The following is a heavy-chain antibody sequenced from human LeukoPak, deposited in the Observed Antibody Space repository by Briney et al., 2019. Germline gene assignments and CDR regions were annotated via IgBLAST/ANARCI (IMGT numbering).Heavy chain of an antibody. D-gene: IGHD1-26*01. Sequence: PSETLSLTCAVYGGSFSGYYWSWIRQPPGKGLEWIGEINHSGSTNYNPSLKSRVTISVDTSKNQFSLKLSSVTAADTAVYYCARRPYSGSRRVDYWGQGTLVTVSS. J-gene: IGHJ4*02. V-gene: IGHV4-34*01. CDR3: ARRPYSGSRRVDY. CDR2: INHSGST. CDR1: GGSFSGYY.